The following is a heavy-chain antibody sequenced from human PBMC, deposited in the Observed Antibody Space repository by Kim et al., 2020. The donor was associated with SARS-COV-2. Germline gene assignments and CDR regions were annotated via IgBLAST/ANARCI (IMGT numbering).Heavy chain of an antibody. CDR3: ARHSDDYGVGGAFDI. J-gene: IGHJ3*02. Sequence: SETLSLTCTVSGGSISSSSYYWGWIRQPPGKGLEWIGSIYYSGSTYYNPSLKSRVTISVDTSKNQFSLKLSSVTAADTAVYYCARHSDDYGVGGAFDIWGQGTMVTVSS. V-gene: IGHV4-39*01. CDR1: GGSISSSSYY. D-gene: IGHD4-17*01. CDR2: IYYSGST.